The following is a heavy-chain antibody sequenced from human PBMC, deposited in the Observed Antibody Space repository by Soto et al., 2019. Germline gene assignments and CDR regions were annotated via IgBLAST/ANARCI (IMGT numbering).Heavy chain of an antibody. CDR1: GYTFTGYY. CDR2: INPNSGGT. CDR3: ARDGIAAAGLPFDY. Sequence: ASVKVSCKASGYTFTGYYMHWVRQAPGQGLEWMGWINPNSGGTNYAQKFQGRVTMTRGTSISTAYMELSRLRSDDTAVYYCARDGIAAAGLPFDYWGQGTLVTVSS. J-gene: IGHJ4*02. V-gene: IGHV1-2*02. D-gene: IGHD6-13*01.